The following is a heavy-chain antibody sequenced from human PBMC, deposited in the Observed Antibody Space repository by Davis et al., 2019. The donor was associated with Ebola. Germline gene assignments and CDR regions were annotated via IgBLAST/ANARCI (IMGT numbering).Heavy chain of an antibody. D-gene: IGHD3-16*01. J-gene: IGHJ2*01. V-gene: IGHV3-33*06. CDR2: IWYDGSNK. CDR1: GFTFSSYG. CDR3: AKVPYQGWYFDL. Sequence: GGSLRLSCAASGFTFSSYGMHWVRQAPGKGLEWVAVIWYDGSNKYYADSVKGRFTISRDNSKNTLYLQMNSLRAEDTAVYYCAKVPYQGWYFDLWGRGTLVTVSS.